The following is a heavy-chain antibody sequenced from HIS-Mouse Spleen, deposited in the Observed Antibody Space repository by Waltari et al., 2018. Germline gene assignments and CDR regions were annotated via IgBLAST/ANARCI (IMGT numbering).Heavy chain of an antibody. J-gene: IGHJ3*02. D-gene: IGHD7-27*01. CDR3: ARVGLGIAFDI. CDR1: GYTFTGYY. Sequence: QVQLVQSGAEVKKPGASVKVSCKASGYTFTGYYMHWVRQAPGQGLEWMGWINPNSGGTNYATKFQGRVTMTRDTSISTAYMELSRLRSDDTAVYYCARVGLGIAFDIWGQGTMVTVSS. CDR2: INPNSGGT. V-gene: IGHV1-2*02.